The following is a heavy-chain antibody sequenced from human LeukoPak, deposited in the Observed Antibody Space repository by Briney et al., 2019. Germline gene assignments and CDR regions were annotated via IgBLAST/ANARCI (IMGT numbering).Heavy chain of an antibody. J-gene: IGHJ4*02. CDR3: AHKGRGSGSYTM. D-gene: IGHD3-10*01. CDR1: GGSISSSNW. CDR2: TYWNNDK. V-gene: IGHV2-5*01. Sequence: TLSLTCAVSGGSISSSNWWSWVRQPPGKALEWLAVTYWNNDKSYSPSLKSRLTITKDTSKNQVVLIMTNMDPVDTATYYCAHKGRGSGSYTMWGQGTLVTVSS.